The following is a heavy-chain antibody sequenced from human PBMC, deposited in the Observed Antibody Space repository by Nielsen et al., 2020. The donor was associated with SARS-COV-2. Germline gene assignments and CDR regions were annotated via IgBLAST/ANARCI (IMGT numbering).Heavy chain of an antibody. CDR3: AREIVVVPAAMGWFDP. CDR2: IYYSGST. V-gene: IGHV4-59*11. Sequence: SETLSLTCAVYGGSFRGHYWSWIRQPPGKGLEWIGYIYYSGSTNYNPSLKSRVTISVDTSKNQFSLKLSSVTAADTAVYYCAREIVVVPAAMGWFDPWGQGTLVTVSS. J-gene: IGHJ5*02. D-gene: IGHD2-2*01. CDR1: GGSFRGHY.